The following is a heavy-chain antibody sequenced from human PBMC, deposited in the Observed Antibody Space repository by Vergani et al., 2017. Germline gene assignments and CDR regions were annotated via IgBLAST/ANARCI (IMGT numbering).Heavy chain of an antibody. CDR3: ASLVSGWYDSDY. CDR2: ISGSGGNT. D-gene: IGHD6-19*01. V-gene: IGHV3-23*04. J-gene: IGHJ4*02. CDR1: GFTFSSYA. Sequence: EVQLVESGGGLVQPGGSLRLSCAASGFTFSSYAMSWVRQVPGKGLEWVSGISGSGGNTYYADSVKGRFTISRDNSKNTLYLQMNSLRAEDTAVYYCASLVSGWYDSDYWGQGTLVTVSS.